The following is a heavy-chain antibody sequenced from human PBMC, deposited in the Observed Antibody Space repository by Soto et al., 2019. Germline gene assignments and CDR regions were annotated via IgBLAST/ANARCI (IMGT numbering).Heavy chain of an antibody. D-gene: IGHD1-26*01. CDR2: IYYSGST. V-gene: IGHV4-39*01. Sequence: QLQLQESGPGLVKPSETLSLTCTVSGGSISSSRSYWGWIRQPPGKGLECIGSIYYSGSTYYSPSLKSRATISVDTSKNQFSLKLSSVTAADTAVYYCARRGLVGATTFDYWGQGTLVTVSS. CDR3: ARRGLVGATTFDY. CDR1: GGSISSSRSY. J-gene: IGHJ4*02.